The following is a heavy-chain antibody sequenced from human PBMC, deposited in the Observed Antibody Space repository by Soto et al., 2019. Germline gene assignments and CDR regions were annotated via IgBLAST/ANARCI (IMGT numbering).Heavy chain of an antibody. CDR1: GFTFSSYA. CDR2: ISGSGGST. D-gene: IGHD3-9*01. J-gene: IGHJ5*02. Sequence: EVQLLESGGGLVQPGGSLRLSCAASGFTFSSYAMSWVRQAPGKGLEWVSAISGSGGSTYYADSVKGRFTISRDNSTNTLYLQMNSLRAEDTAVYYCAKDGNPIPYLTGYYRLGWFDPWGQGTLVTVSS. V-gene: IGHV3-23*01. CDR3: AKDGNPIPYLTGYYRLGWFDP.